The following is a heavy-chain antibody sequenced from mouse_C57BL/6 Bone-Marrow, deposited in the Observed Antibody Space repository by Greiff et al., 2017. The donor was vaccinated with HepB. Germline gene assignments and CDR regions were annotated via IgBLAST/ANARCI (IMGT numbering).Heavy chain of an antibody. CDR1: GFNFTDDY. Sequence: EVKLLESGAELVRPGASVKLSCTASGFNFTDDYMHWVKQRPEQGLEWIGWIDPENGDTEYASKFQGKATITADTSSNTADLQLSSLTSEDTAVYYCTTDSNLYAMDYWGQGTTVTVSS. CDR2: IDPENGDT. J-gene: IGHJ4*01. V-gene: IGHV14-4*01. CDR3: TTDSNLYAMDY. D-gene: IGHD2-5*01.